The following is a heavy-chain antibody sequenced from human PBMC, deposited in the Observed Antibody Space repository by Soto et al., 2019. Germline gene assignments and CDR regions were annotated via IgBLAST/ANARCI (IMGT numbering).Heavy chain of an antibody. CDR3: AREVVTIFGVVIEGGWFDP. CDR2: IYSGGST. Sequence: GGSLRLSCAASGFTVSSNYMSWVRQAPGKGLEWVSVIYSGGSTYYADSVKGRFTISRHNSKNTLYLQMNSLRAEDTAVYYCAREVVTIFGVVIEGGWFDPWGQGTLVTVSS. V-gene: IGHV3-53*04. CDR1: GFTVSSNY. J-gene: IGHJ5*02. D-gene: IGHD3-3*01.